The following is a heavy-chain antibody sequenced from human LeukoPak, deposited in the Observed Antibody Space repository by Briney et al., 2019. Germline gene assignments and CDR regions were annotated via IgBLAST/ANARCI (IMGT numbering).Heavy chain of an antibody. CDR2: IYYSGST. D-gene: IGHD5-24*01. J-gene: IGHJ5*02. Sequence: PSETLSLTCTVSGGSIGSYFWSWIRQPPGKGLEWIGYIYYSGSTNYNPSLKSRVTISVDTSKNQFSLKLSSVTAADTAVYYCARDSGYTGWFDPWGQGTLVTVSS. CDR1: GGSIGSYF. CDR3: ARDSGYTGWFDP. V-gene: IGHV4-59*01.